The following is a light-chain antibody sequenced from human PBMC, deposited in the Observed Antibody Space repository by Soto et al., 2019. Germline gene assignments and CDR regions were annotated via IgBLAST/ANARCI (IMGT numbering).Light chain of an antibody. V-gene: IGKV3-20*01. J-gene: IGKJ2*01. CDR2: GAY. CDR1: QSVSSSY. Sequence: EFVLTQSPGTLSLSPGERATLSCRASQSVSSSYLAWYQQKPGQAPRLLIYGAYSRATGIPDRFSGSGSGTDFTLTISRLEPEDFAVYYCQQYGSSPPYTFGQGTKLEIK. CDR3: QQYGSSPPYT.